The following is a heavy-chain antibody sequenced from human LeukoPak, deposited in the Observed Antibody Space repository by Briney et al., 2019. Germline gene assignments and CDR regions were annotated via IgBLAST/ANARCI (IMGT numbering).Heavy chain of an antibody. V-gene: IGHV3-7*01. D-gene: IGHD3-16*01. CDR1: GFTFSNFW. J-gene: IGHJ3*02. CDR3: VRDPGWGSFDI. CDR2: INPDGSTS. Sequence: GGYLRLSCAASGFTFSNFWMSWVRQDPGKGLEWVAIINPDGSTSGYVDSVKGRFAISRDNAKNSLCLQLNSLRAEDTAVYYCVRDPGWGSFDIWGQGTMVTVSS.